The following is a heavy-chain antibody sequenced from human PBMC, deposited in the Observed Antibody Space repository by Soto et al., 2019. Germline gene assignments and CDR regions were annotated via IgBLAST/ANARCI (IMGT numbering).Heavy chain of an antibody. J-gene: IGHJ4*02. CDR2: IFYSGST. Sequence: QVQLQESGPGLVKPSETLSLTCTVSCGSISSYYWSWIRQPPGKGLEWIGFIFYSGSTNYNPSLQSRVNISVDKSTDPFSLRMITVTAAATDVYYWARGVERVAMPSGYWGQGTLVTVSS. CDR3: ARGVERVAMPSGY. CDR1: CGSISSYY. V-gene: IGHV4-59*01. D-gene: IGHD2-2*01.